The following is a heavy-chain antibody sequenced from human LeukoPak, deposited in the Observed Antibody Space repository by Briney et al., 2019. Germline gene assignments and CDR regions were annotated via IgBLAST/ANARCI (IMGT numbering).Heavy chain of an antibody. CDR3: TRRYNYDSSGYYYVRDAFDI. CDR1: GFTFTSHS. CDR2: IKQDEREK. Sequence: GGSLRLSCAASGFTFTSHSMTWVRQAPGKGREWGANIKQDEREKYYVDSVKGRFTISRDNAKYSLYLEMNSLRAEDTAVYYCTRRYNYDSSGYYYVRDAFDIWGQGTMVTVSS. V-gene: IGHV3-7*01. J-gene: IGHJ3*02. D-gene: IGHD3-22*01.